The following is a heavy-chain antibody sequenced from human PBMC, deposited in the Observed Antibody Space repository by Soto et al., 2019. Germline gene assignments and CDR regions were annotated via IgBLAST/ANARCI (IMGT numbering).Heavy chain of an antibody. V-gene: IGHV3-53*02. CDR2: TFTGGST. Sequence: EVQLVETGGGLIQPGGSLRLSCLASGFSVTTNYIIWVRQPPGKGLEWVSTTFTGGSTHYADSVKGRFSISRDNSKNTVYLQMNNLRVEATAAYDCAKKPPSSIQGWAFGMDVWGQGTTVSVSS. CDR1: GFSVTTNY. CDR3: AKKPPSSIQGWAFGMDV. D-gene: IGHD1-26*01. J-gene: IGHJ6*02.